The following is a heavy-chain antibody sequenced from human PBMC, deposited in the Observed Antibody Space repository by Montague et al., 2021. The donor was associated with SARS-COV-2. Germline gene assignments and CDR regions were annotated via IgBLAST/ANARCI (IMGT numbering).Heavy chain of an antibody. Sequence: PALVKPTQTLTLTCTFSGFSLSTSGMCVSWIRQPPGKALEWLALIDWDDDKYYSTSLKTRLTISKDTSKHQVVLTMTNMDPVDTATYYCARMPYDILTGSGYYGMDVWGQGTTVTVSS. CDR1: GFSLSTSGMC. V-gene: IGHV2-70*01. J-gene: IGHJ6*02. CDR2: IDWDDDK. CDR3: ARMPYDILTGSGYYGMDV. D-gene: IGHD3-9*01.